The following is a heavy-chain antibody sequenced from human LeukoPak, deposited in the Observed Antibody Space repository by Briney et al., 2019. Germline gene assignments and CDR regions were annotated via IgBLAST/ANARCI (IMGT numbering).Heavy chain of an antibody. J-gene: IGHJ4*02. CDR2: TYYSGST. CDR3: ARDTTLDY. Sequence: SETLSLTCTVSGGSISSGGYYWSWIRQHPGKGLEWIGNTYYSGSTYYNPSLKSRVIISVDTSKNQFSLKVSSVTAADTAVYYCARDTTLDYWGQGTLVTVSS. V-gene: IGHV4-31*03. CDR1: GGSISSGGYY. D-gene: IGHD1-1*01.